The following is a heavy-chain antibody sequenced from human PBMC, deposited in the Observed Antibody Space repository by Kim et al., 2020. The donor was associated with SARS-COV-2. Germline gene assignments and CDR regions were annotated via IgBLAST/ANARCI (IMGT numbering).Heavy chain of an antibody. D-gene: IGHD2-2*01. Sequence: GGSLRLSCAASGFTFSSYAMHWVRQAPGKGLEWVAVISYDGSNKYYADSVKGRFTISRDNSKNTLYLQMNSLRAEDTAVYYCARDTVKDYCSSTSCYLTLYYYYGMDVWGQGTTVTVSS. CDR1: GFTFSSYA. J-gene: IGHJ6*02. CDR3: ARDTVKDYCSSTSCYLTLYYYYGMDV. CDR2: ISYDGSNK. V-gene: IGHV3-30*04.